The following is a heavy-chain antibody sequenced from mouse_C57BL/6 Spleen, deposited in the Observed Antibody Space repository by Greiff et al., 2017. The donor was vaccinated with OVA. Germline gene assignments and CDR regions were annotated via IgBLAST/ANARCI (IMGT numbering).Heavy chain of an antibody. D-gene: IGHD1-1*01. V-gene: IGHV1-82*01. CDR2: IYPGDGDT. Sequence: VKVVESGPELVKPGASVKISCKASGYAFSSSWMNWVKQRPGKGLEWIGRIYPGDGDTNYNGKFKGKATLTADKSSSTAYMQLSSLTSEDSAVYVCARAITTVVATNFDYWGQGTTLTVSS. J-gene: IGHJ2*01. CDR1: GYAFSSSW. CDR3: ARAITTVVATNFDY.